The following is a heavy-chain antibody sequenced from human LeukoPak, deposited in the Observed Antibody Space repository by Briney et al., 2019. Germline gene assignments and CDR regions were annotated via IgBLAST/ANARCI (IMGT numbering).Heavy chain of an antibody. Sequence: SETLSLTCAVYGGSFSGYYWSWIRQPPGKGLEWIGEINHSGSTNYNPSLKSRVTVSDDKSKNQFSLKLSSVTAADTAVYYCARIFRGAYFDYWGQGTLVTVSS. J-gene: IGHJ4*02. V-gene: IGHV4-34*01. CDR2: INHSGST. D-gene: IGHD3-10*01. CDR1: GGSFSGYY. CDR3: ARIFRGAYFDY.